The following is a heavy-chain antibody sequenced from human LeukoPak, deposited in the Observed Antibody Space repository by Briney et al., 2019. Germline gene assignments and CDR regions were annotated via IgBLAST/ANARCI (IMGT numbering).Heavy chain of an antibody. D-gene: IGHD2-15*01. CDR2: ISGTGGGT. V-gene: IGHV3-23*01. CDR1: GFTFSNYA. CDR3: AKRGYCSSSSCQFYYYYGLDV. Sequence: PGGSLRLSCAASGFTFSNYAMTWVRQPPGKGLEWVSAISGTGGGTYYADSVKGRFTISRDNSKDTLYLQMNSLRAEDTALYYCAKRGYCSSSSCQFYYYYGLDVWGLGTTVTVSS. J-gene: IGHJ6*02.